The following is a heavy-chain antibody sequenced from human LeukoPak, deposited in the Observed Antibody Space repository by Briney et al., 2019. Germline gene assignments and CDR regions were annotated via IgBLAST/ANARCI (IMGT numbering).Heavy chain of an antibody. J-gene: IGHJ4*02. D-gene: IGHD1-26*01. Sequence: GGSLRLSCAASGFTFTTYSMNWVRQAPGKGLQWVSYISITSRTTNYADSVKGRFTISRDSAKNSLYLQMNSLRDEDTAVYYCARAGVFSGSCYDYWGQGTLVTVSS. CDR2: ISITSRTT. CDR1: GFTFTTYS. V-gene: IGHV3-48*02. CDR3: ARAGVFSGSCYDY.